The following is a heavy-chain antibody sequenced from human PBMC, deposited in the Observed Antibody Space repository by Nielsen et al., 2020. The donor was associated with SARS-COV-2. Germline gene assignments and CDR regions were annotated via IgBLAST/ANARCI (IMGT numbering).Heavy chain of an antibody. V-gene: IGHV1-2*06. CDR3: ARGDSSSSSYYYMDV. D-gene: IGHD6-6*01. CDR2: INPNSGGT. J-gene: IGHJ6*03. CDR1: GYTFTGYY. Sequence: ASVKVSCKASGYTFTGYYMHWVRQAPGQGLEWMGRINPNSGGTNYAQKFQGRVTMTRDTSISTAYMELSRLRSDDTAVYYCARGDSSSSSYYYMDVWGKGTTVTVSS.